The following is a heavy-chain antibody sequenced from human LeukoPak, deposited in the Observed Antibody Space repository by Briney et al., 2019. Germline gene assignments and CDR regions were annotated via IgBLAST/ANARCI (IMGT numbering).Heavy chain of an antibody. CDR1: GYTFTSYG. D-gene: IGHD6-6*01. CDR3: ARTEYGSSSGWFDP. J-gene: IGHJ5*02. Sequence: GASVKVSCKASGYTFTSYGISWVRQAPGQGLEWMGWISAYNGNTNYAQKPQGRVTMTTDTSTRTAYMERRSLRSDDTAVYYCARTEYGSSSGWFDPWGQGTLVTVSS. CDR2: ISAYNGNT. V-gene: IGHV1-18*01.